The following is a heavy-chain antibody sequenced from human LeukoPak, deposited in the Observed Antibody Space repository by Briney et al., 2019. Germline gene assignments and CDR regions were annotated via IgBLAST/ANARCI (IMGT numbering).Heavy chain of an antibody. Sequence: PSETLSLTCAVYGGSFSGYYWSWIRQPPGKGLEWIGEINHSGSTNYNPSLKSRVTISVDTSKNQFSLKLSSVTAADTAVYYCARSIVVVPAGMTNWFDPRGQGTLVTVSS. CDR2: INHSGST. D-gene: IGHD2-2*01. J-gene: IGHJ5*02. CDR3: ARSIVVVPAGMTNWFDP. V-gene: IGHV4-34*01. CDR1: GGSFSGYY.